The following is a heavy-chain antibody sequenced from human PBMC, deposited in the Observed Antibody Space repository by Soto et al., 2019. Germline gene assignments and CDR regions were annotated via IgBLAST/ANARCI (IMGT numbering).Heavy chain of an antibody. CDR1: GFMFSSAW. Sequence: EVQVVESGGDLVEPGGSLRPSCVTSGFMFSSAWMSWVRQAPGKGLEWFARIKSTKDGGARDYAAPVNGRFSISRDDSKSTVYLQMNSLRVEDTALYYCVEGWNDFWGQGTLVTVSS. CDR3: VEGWNDF. CDR2: IKSTKDGGAR. D-gene: IGHD1-1*01. V-gene: IGHV3-15*01. J-gene: IGHJ4*02.